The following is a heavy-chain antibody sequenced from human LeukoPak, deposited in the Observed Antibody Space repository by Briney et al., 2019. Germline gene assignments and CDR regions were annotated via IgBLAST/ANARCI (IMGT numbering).Heavy chain of an antibody. CDR1: GASINNYW. CDR2: IYHSGKT. CDR3: ARHIAVAGQRGFDY. J-gene: IGHJ4*02. Sequence: PSETLSLTCGVSGASINNYWWSWVRQPAGKGLEWIGEIYHSGKTNYNVSLKSRVTMSVDRSKNQFSLRLTSVTAADTAFYFCARHIAVAGQRGFDYWGQGTLVTVSS. D-gene: IGHD6-19*01. V-gene: IGHV4-4*02.